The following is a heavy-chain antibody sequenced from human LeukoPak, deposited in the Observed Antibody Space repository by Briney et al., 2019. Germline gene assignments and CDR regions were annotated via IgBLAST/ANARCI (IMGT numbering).Heavy chain of an antibody. CDR3: ARLQNYYDSGDSSDY. CDR1: GYTFISYG. Sequence: ASVKVSCKASGYTFISYGISWVRQAPGQGLEWMGDIIPIFGTSNYAQKFQGRVTITADKSTSTAYMELSSLRSEDTAVYYCARLQNYYDSGDSSDYWGQGTLVTVSS. D-gene: IGHD3-22*01. J-gene: IGHJ4*02. CDR2: IIPIFGTS. V-gene: IGHV1-69*06.